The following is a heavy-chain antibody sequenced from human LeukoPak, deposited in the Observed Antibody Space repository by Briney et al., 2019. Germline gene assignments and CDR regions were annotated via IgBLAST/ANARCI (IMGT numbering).Heavy chain of an antibody. CDR1: GFTFTRYD. V-gene: IGHV1-8*01. CDR3: VRDAEGAGISVNFWFDP. D-gene: IGHD1-14*01. Sequence: EASVKVSCKASGFTFTRYDINWVRQARGQGLEWMGWMNPNNGNTGYAQKFQGRVTMTRDTYTSTAYMELRGLRPEDTAVYYCVRDAEGAGISVNFWFDPWGQGTLVTVSS. CDR2: MNPNNGNT. J-gene: IGHJ5*02.